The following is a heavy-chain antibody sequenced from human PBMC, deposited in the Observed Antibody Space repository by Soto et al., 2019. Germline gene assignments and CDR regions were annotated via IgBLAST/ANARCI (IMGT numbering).Heavy chain of an antibody. CDR3: ARDPSPDSSGWYYFDY. V-gene: IGHV3-48*02. D-gene: IGHD6-19*01. CDR2: IGTSGTPV. J-gene: IGHJ4*02. CDR1: GFTFKTYN. Sequence: EVQLEESGGALVQPGGSLRLSCAASGFTFKTYNMIWVRQAPGKGLEWVSYIGTSGTPVYYADSVKGRFTISRDNAKNSLFLQMHSLRDEDTALYFCARDPSPDSSGWYYFDYWGQGTLVTVSS.